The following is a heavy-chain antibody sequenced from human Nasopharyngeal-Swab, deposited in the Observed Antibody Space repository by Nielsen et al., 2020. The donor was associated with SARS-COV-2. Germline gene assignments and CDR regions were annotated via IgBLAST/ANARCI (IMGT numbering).Heavy chain of an antibody. CDR1: GYTFTSDG. Sequence: ASVKVSCKASGYTFTSDGISWVRQAPGQGLEWMGWISGYNGFTNYGQKFQGRVTMTTDTSTSTAYMELRSLTSDDTAVYYCARDQSFTSSYWFDPWGQGTLVTVSS. V-gene: IGHV1-18*01. CDR3: ARDQSFTSSYWFDP. J-gene: IGHJ5*02. CDR2: ISGYNGFT. D-gene: IGHD2-2*01.